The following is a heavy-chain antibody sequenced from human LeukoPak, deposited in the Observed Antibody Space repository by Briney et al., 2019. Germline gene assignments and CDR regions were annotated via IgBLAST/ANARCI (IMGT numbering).Heavy chain of an antibody. CDR3: ARELVVPAAAYYCYYYMDV. Sequence: GGSLRLSCVPSGITFSNSALSWVRQAPGKGLEWVSAISGSGGSTYYADSVKGRFTISRDNSKNTLYLQMNSLRAEDTAVYYCARELVVPAAAYYCYYYMDVWGKGTTVTVSS. CDR2: ISGSGGST. J-gene: IGHJ6*03. CDR1: GITFSNSA. V-gene: IGHV3-23*01. D-gene: IGHD2-2*01.